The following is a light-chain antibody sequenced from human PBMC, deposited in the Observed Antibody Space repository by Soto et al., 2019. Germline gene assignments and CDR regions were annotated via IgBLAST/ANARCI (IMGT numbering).Light chain of an antibody. J-gene: IGKJ4*01. CDR2: GAS. Sequence: DIQLTQSPSFVSSSVGDIVTINCRASQGINSWLAWYQQKPGRAPKLLIDGASTLQSGVPSRFSGSGSGTDFTLTINSVQPEDFATYYCQQANSFPLTFGGGTKVDIK. CDR1: QGINSW. V-gene: IGKV1-12*01. CDR3: QQANSFPLT.